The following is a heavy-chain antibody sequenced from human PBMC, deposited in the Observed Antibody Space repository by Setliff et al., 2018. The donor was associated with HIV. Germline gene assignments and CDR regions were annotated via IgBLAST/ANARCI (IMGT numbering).Heavy chain of an antibody. J-gene: IGHJ4*02. CDR2: IYYSGST. Sequence: SETLSLSCAVSGGSISSGNWWSWVRQPPGKGLEWIGYIYYSGSTNYNPSLKSRVTISVDTSKNQFSLKLSSVTAADTAVYYCARLPFEYSSHMYYWGQGSLVTSPQ. V-gene: IGHV4-4*02. D-gene: IGHD6-13*01. CDR3: ARLPFEYSSHMYY. CDR1: GGSISSGNW.